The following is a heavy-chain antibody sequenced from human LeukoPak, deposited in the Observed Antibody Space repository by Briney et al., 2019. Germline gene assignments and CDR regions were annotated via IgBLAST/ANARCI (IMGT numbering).Heavy chain of an antibody. V-gene: IGHV4-59*01. J-gene: IGHJ5*02. CDR3: ARGYCSGDICYGTEFDP. CDR1: GGAISSYY. CDR2: IYYSGST. Sequence: SETLSLTCTVSGGAISSYYWSWIRQPPGKGLDWIGYIYYSGSTNYNPSLKSRVTISVDTSKNQFSLKLSSLTAADTAVYYCARGYCSGDICYGTEFDPWGQGTLVTVSS. D-gene: IGHD2-15*01.